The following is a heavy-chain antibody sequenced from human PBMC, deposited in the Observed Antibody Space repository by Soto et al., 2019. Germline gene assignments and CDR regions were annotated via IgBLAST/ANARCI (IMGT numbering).Heavy chain of an antibody. J-gene: IGHJ4*02. Sequence: ASVKVSCKASGYTFTSYGITWVRQAPGQGLEWMGWISAYNGNTNYAQKLQGRVTMTTETSTSTAYMELRSLRSDDTAVYYCARDHLMATNLFDYWDQGTLVTVSS. D-gene: IGHD5-12*01. CDR3: ARDHLMATNLFDY. V-gene: IGHV1-18*04. CDR2: ISAYNGNT. CDR1: GYTFTSYG.